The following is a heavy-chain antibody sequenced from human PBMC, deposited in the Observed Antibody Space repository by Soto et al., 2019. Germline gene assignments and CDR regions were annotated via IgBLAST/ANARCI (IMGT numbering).Heavy chain of an antibody. CDR2: IYYSGST. CDR3: ARARMDTYGSDQHYYYYGMDV. D-gene: IGHD3-10*01. V-gene: IGHV4-59*01. J-gene: IGHJ6*02. CDR1: GGSISSYY. Sequence: QVQLQESGPGLVKPSETLTLTCTVSGGSISSYYWSWIRQPPGKGLEWIGYIYYSGSTNYNPSLKSRVTISVDTSKNQFSLKLSSVTAADTAVYYCARARMDTYGSDQHYYYYGMDVWGQGTTVTVSS.